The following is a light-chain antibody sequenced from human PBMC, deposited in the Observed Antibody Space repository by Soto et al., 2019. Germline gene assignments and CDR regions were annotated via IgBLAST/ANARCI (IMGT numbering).Light chain of an antibody. CDR1: QSLLHSNGYNY. CDR2: LGS. J-gene: IGKJ4*01. Sequence: DIVMTQSPLSLPVTPGEPASISCRSSQSLLHSNGYNYFDWYLQKPGQSPQLLIYLGSNRASGVPDRFSGSGSGTDFTLKISRVEAADVGVYYCMQSLQTPLTFGGGTKVEIK. CDR3: MQSLQTPLT. V-gene: IGKV2-28*01.